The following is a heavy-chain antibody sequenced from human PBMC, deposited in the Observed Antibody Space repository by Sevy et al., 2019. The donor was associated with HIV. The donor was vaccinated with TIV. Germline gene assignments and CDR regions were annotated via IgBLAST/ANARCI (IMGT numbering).Heavy chain of an antibody. D-gene: IGHD5-12*01. V-gene: IGHV3-49*03. CDR3: TRGLATADTPEYYFDY. CDR2: ITRNSYEAYGGTT. Sequence: SLRLSCTTSGFTFDDYAMSWFRQAPGKGLEWVAFITRNSYEAYGGTTDYAASVKGRFIISRDDSKSIAHLPMNSLKAEDTAVYYCTRGLATADTPEYYFDYWGQGTLVTVSS. J-gene: IGHJ4*02. CDR1: GFTFDDYA.